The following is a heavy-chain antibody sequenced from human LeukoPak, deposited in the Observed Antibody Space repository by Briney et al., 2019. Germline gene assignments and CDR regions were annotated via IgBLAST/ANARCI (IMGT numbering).Heavy chain of an antibody. CDR2: ISSSSSTI. V-gene: IGHV3-48*04. D-gene: IGHD3-10*01. CDR1: GFTFSSYS. CDR3: ARGPELLDYYYYGMDV. Sequence: GSLRLSCAASGFTFSSYSMNWVRQAPGKGLEWVSYISSSSSTIYYADAVKGRFTISRDNAKNSLYLQMNSLRAEDTAVYYCARGPELLDYYYYGMDVWGQGTTVTVSS. J-gene: IGHJ6*02.